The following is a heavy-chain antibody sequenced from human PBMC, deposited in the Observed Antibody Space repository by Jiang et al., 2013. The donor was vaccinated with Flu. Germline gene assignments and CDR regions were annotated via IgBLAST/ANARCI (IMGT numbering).Heavy chain of an antibody. J-gene: IGHJ4*02. CDR3: ARALGYAVTLEY. CDR2: IYYSGST. D-gene: IGHD4-17*01. Sequence: SGSGLVKPSETLSLTCTVSGGSISSYYWSWIRQPPGKGLEWIGYIYYSGSTNYNPSLKSRVTISVDTSKNQFSLKLSSVTAADTAVYYCARALGYAVTLEYWGQGTLVTVSS. CDR1: GGSISSYY. V-gene: IGHV4-59*08.